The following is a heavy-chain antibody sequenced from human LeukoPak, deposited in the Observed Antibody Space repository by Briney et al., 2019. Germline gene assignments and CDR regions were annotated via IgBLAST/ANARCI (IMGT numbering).Heavy chain of an antibody. J-gene: IGHJ5*02. V-gene: IGHV1-18*01. Sequence: ASVKVSCKASGYTFTSYGISWVRQAPGQGLEWMGWISAYNGNTNHAQKLQGRVTMTTDTSTSAAYMELRSLRSDDTAVYYCARDYTMIVVVYGGGNWFDPWGQGTLVTVSS. D-gene: IGHD3-22*01. CDR3: ARDYTMIVVVYGGGNWFDP. CDR1: GYTFTSYG. CDR2: ISAYNGNT.